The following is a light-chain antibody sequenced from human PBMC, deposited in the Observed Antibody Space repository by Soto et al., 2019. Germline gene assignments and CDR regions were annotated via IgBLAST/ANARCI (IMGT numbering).Light chain of an antibody. CDR2: DAS. CDR1: QSVRNH. V-gene: IGKV3-11*01. CDR3: QHRANWQIT. Sequence: EIVLTQSPATLSLSPGERATLSCRASQSVRNHLVWYQQKPGQAPRLLIYDASNRATGAPARFSGSGSGTDFTLTISSLEPEDFAFYYCQHRANWQITFGGGTKVEIK. J-gene: IGKJ4*01.